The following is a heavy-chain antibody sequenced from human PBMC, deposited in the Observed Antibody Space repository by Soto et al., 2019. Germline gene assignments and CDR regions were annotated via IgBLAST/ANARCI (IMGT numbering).Heavy chain of an antibody. D-gene: IGHD6-6*01. V-gene: IGHV1-18*01. J-gene: IGHJ5*02. CDR3: ASDLAARPCSWFDP. Sequence: ASVKVSCKASGYTFTSYGISWVRQAPGQGLEWMGWISAYNGNTNYAQKLQGRVTMTTDTSTSTAYMELRSLRSEDTAVYYCASDLAARPCSWFDPWGQGTLVTVSS. CDR2: ISAYNGNT. CDR1: GYTFTSYG.